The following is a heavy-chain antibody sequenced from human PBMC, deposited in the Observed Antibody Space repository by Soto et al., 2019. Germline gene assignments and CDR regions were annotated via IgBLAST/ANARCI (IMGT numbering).Heavy chain of an antibody. Sequence: QPGGSLRLSCAASGFTFSSYAMSWVRQAPGKGLEWVSAISGSGGSTYYADSVKGRFTISRDNSKNTLYLQMNSLRAEDTAVYYCARDRRTLFWELRTRFDYWGQGTLVTVSS. CDR2: ISGSGGST. CDR3: ARDRRTLFWELRTRFDY. D-gene: IGHD1-26*01. V-gene: IGHV3-23*01. CDR1: GFTFSSYA. J-gene: IGHJ4*02.